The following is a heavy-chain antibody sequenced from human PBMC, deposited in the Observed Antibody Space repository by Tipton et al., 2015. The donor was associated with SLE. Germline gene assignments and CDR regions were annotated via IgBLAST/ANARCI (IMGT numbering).Heavy chain of an antibody. Sequence: SLRLSCAASGFTFSSYWMHWVRQAPGKGLVWVSRINSDGSSTSYADSVKGRFTISRDNAKNTLYLQMNSLRAEDTAVYYCAKDISFGVVQNWFDPWGQGTLVTVSS. CDR3: AKDISFGVVQNWFDP. CDR1: GFTFSSYW. V-gene: IGHV3-74*01. D-gene: IGHD3-3*01. J-gene: IGHJ5*02. CDR2: INSDGSST.